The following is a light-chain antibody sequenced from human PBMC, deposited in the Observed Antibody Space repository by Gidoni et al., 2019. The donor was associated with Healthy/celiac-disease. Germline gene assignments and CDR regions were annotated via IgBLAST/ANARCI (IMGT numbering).Light chain of an antibody. CDR2: GAS. J-gene: IGKJ2*01. CDR1: QSVSSSY. V-gene: IGKV3D-7*01. CDR3: QQDYNLPNT. Sequence: ESVITQSPATLSLSPGERATLSGRASQSVSSSYLSWYQQKPGQAPRLLIYGASTRATGIPARFSGSGSGTDFTLTISSLQPEDFAVYYCQQDYNLPNTFGQGTKLEIK.